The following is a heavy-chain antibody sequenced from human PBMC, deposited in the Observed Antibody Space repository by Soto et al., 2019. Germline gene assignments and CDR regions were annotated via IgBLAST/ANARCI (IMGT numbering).Heavy chain of an antibody. CDR2: INTYNGNT. CDR1: GYTFSNYG. Sequence: QVHLVQSGGEVKKPGASVNISCKSSGYTFSNYGTSWVRQAPGQGLEWMGWINTYNGNTNYAQNLQGRLTMTRDTSTSIAYMELRSLRSDDTAVYYCARDQYAVGGDYWGQGTLVTVSS. J-gene: IGHJ4*02. V-gene: IGHV1-18*01. D-gene: IGHD1-26*01. CDR3: ARDQYAVGGDY.